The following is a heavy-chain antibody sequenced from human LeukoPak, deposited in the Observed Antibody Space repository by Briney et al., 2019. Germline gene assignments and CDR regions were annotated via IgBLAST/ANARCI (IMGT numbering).Heavy chain of an antibody. CDR2: ISYIGST. CDR3: ARDGGSSWTDYYYMDV. V-gene: IGHV4-59*11. J-gene: IGHJ6*03. CDR1: GGSFTTHD. Sequence: KPSETLSLTCTVSGGSFTTHDWSWIRQPPGKGLEWIGYISYIGSTNYNPSLKSRVTISVDTSKNQFSLKLSSVTAADTAVYYCARDGGSSWTDYYYMDVWGKGTTVTVSS. D-gene: IGHD6-13*01.